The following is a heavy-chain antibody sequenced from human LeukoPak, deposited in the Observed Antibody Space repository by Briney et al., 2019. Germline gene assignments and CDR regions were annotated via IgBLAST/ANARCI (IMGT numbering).Heavy chain of an antibody. CDR2: IKQDGSEI. CDR3: ARDRGWFAMDV. Sequence: GGSLRLSCVASGFTFSSYWMNWVRQAPGKGLEWVANIKQDGSEIYYVDSEKGRFTISRDNAKNSLYLQMNSLRAEDTAVYHCARDRGWFAMDVWGQGTTVTVSS. D-gene: IGHD3-10*01. J-gene: IGHJ6*02. CDR1: GFTFSSYW. V-gene: IGHV3-7*01.